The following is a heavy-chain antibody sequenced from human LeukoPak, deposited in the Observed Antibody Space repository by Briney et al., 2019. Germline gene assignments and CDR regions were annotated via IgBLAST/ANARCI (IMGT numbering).Heavy chain of an antibody. CDR2: ISSSSSYI. CDR1: GFTFSSYS. D-gene: IGHD5-18*01. J-gene: IGHJ4*02. V-gene: IGHV3-21*01. Sequence: GGSLRLSCAASGFTFSSYSMNWVRQAPGKGLEWVSSISSSSSYIYYADSAKGRFTISRDNAKNSLYLQMNSLRAEDTAVYYCARDLSGVTGYTYGRGIDYWGQGTLVTVSS. CDR3: ARDLSGVTGYTYGRGIDY.